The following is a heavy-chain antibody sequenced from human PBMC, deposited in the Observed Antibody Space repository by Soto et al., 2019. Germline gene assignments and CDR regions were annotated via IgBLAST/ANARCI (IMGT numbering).Heavy chain of an antibody. CDR1: GGTFSSYA. Sequence: AASVKVSCKASGGTFSSYAISWVRQAPGQGLEWMGGIIPIFGTANYAQKFQGRVTITADESTSTAYMELSSLRSEDTAVYYCASRGSEMAYYYWGRGTLVTVYS. CDR2: IIPIFGTA. V-gene: IGHV1-69*13. J-gene: IGHJ4*02. CDR3: ASRGSEMAYYY. D-gene: IGHD5-12*01.